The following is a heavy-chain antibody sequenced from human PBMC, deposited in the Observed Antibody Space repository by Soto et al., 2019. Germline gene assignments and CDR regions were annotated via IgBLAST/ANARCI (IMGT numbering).Heavy chain of an antibody. J-gene: IGHJ6*02. D-gene: IGHD4-17*01. CDR2: INPNSGGT. CDR3: ARDPEYGDYGNYYGMDV. Sequence: GASVKVSCKASGYTFTGYYMHWVRQAPGQGLEWMGWINPNSGGTNYAQKFQGWVTMTRDTSISTAYMELSRLRSDDTAVYYCARDPEYGDYGNYYGMDVWGHGTTVTVSS. V-gene: IGHV1-2*04. CDR1: GYTFTGYY.